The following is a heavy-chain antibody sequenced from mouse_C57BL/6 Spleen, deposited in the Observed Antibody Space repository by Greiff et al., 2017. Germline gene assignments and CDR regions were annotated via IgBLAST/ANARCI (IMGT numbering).Heavy chain of an antibody. CDR2: IYPGDGDT. D-gene: IGHD1-1*01. CDR3: ARLDYYGSSYSFDY. J-gene: IGHJ2*01. Sequence: LMESGASVKISCKASGYAFSSYWMNWVKQRPGKGLEWIGQIYPGDGDTNYNGKFKGKATLTADKSSSTAYMQLSSLTSEDSAVYFCARLDYYGSSYSFDYWGQGTTLTVSS. CDR1: GYAFSSYW. V-gene: IGHV1-80*01.